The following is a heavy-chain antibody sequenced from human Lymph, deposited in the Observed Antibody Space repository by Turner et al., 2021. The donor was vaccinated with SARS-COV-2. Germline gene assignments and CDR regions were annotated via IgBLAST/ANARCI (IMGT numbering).Heavy chain of an antibody. D-gene: IGHD2-15*01. CDR3: AKDGYDGIYCGGGSCYSGWFDP. Sequence: EVQLLESGGGLVQPGGSLRLSWAASGFTFSSYPMRWVRQAPGKGLEWVSAISGSGASTYYADSVKGRFTISRDNSKNTLYLQMNSLRVEDTAVYYCAKDGYDGIYCGGGSCYSGWFDPWGQGTLVTVSS. CDR1: GFTFSSYP. V-gene: IGHV3-23*01. J-gene: IGHJ5*02. CDR2: ISGSGAST.